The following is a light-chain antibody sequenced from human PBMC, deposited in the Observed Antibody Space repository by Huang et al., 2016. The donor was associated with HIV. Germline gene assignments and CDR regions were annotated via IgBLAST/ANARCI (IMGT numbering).Light chain of an antibody. Sequence: DALMTQSPLSLPVTLGQPASISCWSSQTLVYSDGSTYLNWFQQRPGQTPRRLIYKVSNQDSGDPDKYSGSGSGTDFTLRISRVEAEDVGIYYCMQGTRWPWTFGQGTKVEIK. CDR2: KVS. J-gene: IGKJ1*01. V-gene: IGKV2-30*01. CDR1: QTLVYSDGSTY. CDR3: MQGTRWPWT.